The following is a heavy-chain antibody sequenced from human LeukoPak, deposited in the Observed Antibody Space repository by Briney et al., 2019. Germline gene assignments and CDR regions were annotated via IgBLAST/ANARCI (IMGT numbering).Heavy chain of an antibody. V-gene: IGHV3-33*06. CDR3: AKSGVRGATTDYFDY. CDR2: IWYDGSNK. Sequence: GGSLRLSCAASGFTFSSYGMHWVRQAPGKGLEWVAVIWYDGSNKYYADSVKGRFTISRDNSKNTLYLQMNSLRAEDTAVYYCAKSGVRGATTDYFDYWGQGTLVTVSS. D-gene: IGHD1-26*01. CDR1: GFTFSSYG. J-gene: IGHJ4*02.